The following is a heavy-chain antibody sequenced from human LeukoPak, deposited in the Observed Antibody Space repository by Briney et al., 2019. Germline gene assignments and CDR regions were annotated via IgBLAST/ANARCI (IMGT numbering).Heavy chain of an antibody. Sequence: ASVKVSCKASGYTFSSYAMHWVRQAPGQRLEWMGWINAGNGNIKYSQKFQGRVTITTDESTSTAYMELSSLRSEDTAVYYCARVGTTVTTWGAFDYWGQGTLVTVSS. CDR1: GYTFSSYA. V-gene: IGHV1-3*01. CDR3: ARVGTTVTTWGAFDY. J-gene: IGHJ4*02. D-gene: IGHD4-11*01. CDR2: INAGNGNI.